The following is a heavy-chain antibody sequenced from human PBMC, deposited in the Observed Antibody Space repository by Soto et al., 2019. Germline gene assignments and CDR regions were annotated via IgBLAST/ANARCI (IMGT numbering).Heavy chain of an antibody. J-gene: IGHJ6*02. CDR2: ISSNGGGT. Sequence: GWSLRLSCSASGFTFNQYSMHWVRQSPGKGLQFVSTISSNGGGTDYTDSVKGRFTISRDNSKKTLYLQMSRLRPGDTAVYYCVKDLFGMDVWGQGTTVTVSS. CDR3: VKDLFGMDV. CDR1: GFTFNQYS. V-gene: IGHV3-64D*06.